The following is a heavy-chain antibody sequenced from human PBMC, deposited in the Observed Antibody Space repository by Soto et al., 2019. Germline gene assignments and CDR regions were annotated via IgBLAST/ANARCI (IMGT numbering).Heavy chain of an antibody. CDR1: GFSFSFYG. CDR2: IWYDGTSK. D-gene: IGHD3-3*01. CDR3: ARDCTPQRLMEKNEYNYYSGMDA. Sequence: QMQLVESGGGVVQPGGSLRLSCGSSGFSFSFYGMHWVRQAPGKGLEWVAFIWYDGTSKCYADSVKGRFTISRDNSKTSWFLEMNSLRAEDTAVYYCARDCTPQRLMEKNEYNYYSGMDAWGQGPTFLVSS. V-gene: IGHV3-33*01. J-gene: IGHJ6*02.